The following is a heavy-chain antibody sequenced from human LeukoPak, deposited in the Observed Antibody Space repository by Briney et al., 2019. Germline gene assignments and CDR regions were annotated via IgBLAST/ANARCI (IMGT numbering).Heavy chain of an antibody. CDR1: GGSIGSYY. Sequence: AETLSLTCTVSGGSIGSYYWGWIRQPPGKGLEWIGYIYYSGSTNYSPSLKSRVTMTADTSKNQFSLKLTSVTAADTAVYYCARHSSYSTGWFPFFDCWGQGILVTVSS. J-gene: IGHJ4*02. CDR2: IYYSGST. D-gene: IGHD6-19*01. V-gene: IGHV4-59*08. CDR3: ARHSSYSTGWFPFFDC.